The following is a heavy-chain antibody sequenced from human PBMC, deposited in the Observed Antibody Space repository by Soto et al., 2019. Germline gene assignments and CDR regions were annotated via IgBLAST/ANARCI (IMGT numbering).Heavy chain of an antibody. CDR2: IYYSGST. D-gene: IGHD2-21*02. CDR1: GGSISSYY. J-gene: IGHJ4*02. CDR3: ARAGEVYCGGDCYSPYYFDY. Sequence: SETLSLTCTVSGGSISSYYWSWIRQPPGKGLEWIGYIYYSGSTNYNPSLKSRVTISVDTSKNQFSLKLSSVTAADTAVYYCARAGEVYCGGDCYSPYYFDYWGQGTLVTVSS. V-gene: IGHV4-59*01.